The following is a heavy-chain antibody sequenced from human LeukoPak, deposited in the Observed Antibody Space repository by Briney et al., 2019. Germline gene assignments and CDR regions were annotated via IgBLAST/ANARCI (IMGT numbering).Heavy chain of an antibody. CDR1: GFTFSSYA. CDR2: ISYDGSNK. CDR3: ARETYYYDSSGYYWFAIDY. D-gene: IGHD3-22*01. V-gene: IGHV3-30-3*01. J-gene: IGHJ4*02. Sequence: PGRSLRLSCAASGFTFSSYAMHWVRQAPGKGLEWVAVISYDGSNKYYADSVKGRFTISRDNAKNSLYLQMNSLRAEDTAVYYCARETYYYDSSGYYWFAIDYWGQGTLVTVSS.